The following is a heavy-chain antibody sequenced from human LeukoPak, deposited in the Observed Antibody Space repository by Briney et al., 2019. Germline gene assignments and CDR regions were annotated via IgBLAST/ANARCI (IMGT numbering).Heavy chain of an antibody. V-gene: IGHV3-7*01. D-gene: IGHD6-13*01. CDR2: IKQDGSDK. Sequence: GGSLTLSCAASGFTFSSYYLSWVRQAPGKGLEWVANIKQDGSDKYYVDSVRGRFTISRDNAKNSLYLQMNSLRAEDTAVYYCAGPSPHIAAAGTLGYWGQGTLVTVSS. J-gene: IGHJ4*02. CDR1: GFTFSSYY. CDR3: AGPSPHIAAAGTLGY.